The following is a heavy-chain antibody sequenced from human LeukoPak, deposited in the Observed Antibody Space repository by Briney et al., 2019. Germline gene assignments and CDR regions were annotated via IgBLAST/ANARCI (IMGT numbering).Heavy chain of an antibody. Sequence: ASVQDSCKASGYTFIRYGISWVRQAPGQGLEWMGCISAYNGNTNYAQKLQGRVTMTTDTSTSTAYMELRSLRSDDTAVYYCARVSEYSGYEPRWQNWFDPWGQGTLVTVSS. D-gene: IGHD5-12*01. CDR1: GYTFIRYG. V-gene: IGHV1-18*01. J-gene: IGHJ5*02. CDR3: ARVSEYSGYEPRWQNWFDP. CDR2: ISAYNGNT.